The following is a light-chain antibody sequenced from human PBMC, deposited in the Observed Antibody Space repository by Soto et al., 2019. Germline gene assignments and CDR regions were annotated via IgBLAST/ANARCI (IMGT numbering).Light chain of an antibody. V-gene: IGLV1-40*01. J-gene: IGLJ2*01. CDR1: SSNIGAGYD. Sequence: QPVLTQPPSVSGAPGQRVTISCTGNSSNIGAGYDVQWYQQFPGTAPKLLMYANNNRPSGVPDRFSGSKSGTSASLAITGLQAEDEADYYCQSYDSSLSGSVFGGGTKLTVL. CDR3: QSYDSSLSGSV. CDR2: ANN.